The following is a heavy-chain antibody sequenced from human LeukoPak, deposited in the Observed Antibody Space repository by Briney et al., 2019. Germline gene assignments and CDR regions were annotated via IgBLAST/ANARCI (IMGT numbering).Heavy chain of an antibody. Sequence: GSLRLSCAASGFTFSSYAMHWVRQAPGKGLEWVAVISYDGSNKYYADSVKGRFTISRDNSKNTLYLQMNSLRAEDTAVYYCARDFEEWELLGYYFDYWGQGTLVTVSS. D-gene: IGHD1-26*01. CDR3: ARDFEEWELLGYYFDY. J-gene: IGHJ4*02. CDR1: GFTFSSYA. CDR2: ISYDGSNK. V-gene: IGHV3-30-3*01.